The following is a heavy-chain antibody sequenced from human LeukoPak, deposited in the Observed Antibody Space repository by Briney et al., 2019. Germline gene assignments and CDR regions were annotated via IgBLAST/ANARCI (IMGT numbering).Heavy chain of an antibody. V-gene: IGHV3-7*01. D-gene: IGHD1-14*01. CDR1: GFTFNKYW. Sequence: GGSLGLSCAASGFTFNKYWMTRVRQAPGKGLEWVANVNQDGTEKYYVDSVKGRFNISRDNAKNSLYLHMNSLRAEDTAVYYCARSKTGGYWGQGTLVIVST. CDR2: VNQDGTEK. J-gene: IGHJ4*02. CDR3: ARSKTGGY.